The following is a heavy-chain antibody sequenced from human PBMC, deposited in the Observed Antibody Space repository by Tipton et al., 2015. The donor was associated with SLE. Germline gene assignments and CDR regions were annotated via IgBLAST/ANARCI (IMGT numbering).Heavy chain of an antibody. CDR1: GGSFSGYY. CDR2: INHSGSS. Sequence: TLSLTCTVYGGSFSGYYWNWIRQSPGKGLEWIGEINHSGSSHYNPSLKSRVTLSVDTSKSQFSLKLSSVTAADTAVYYCARGYRLLASRPRNYMDVWGKGTTVTISS. J-gene: IGHJ6*03. CDR3: ARGYRLLASRPRNYMDV. V-gene: IGHV4-34*01. D-gene: IGHD3-3*02.